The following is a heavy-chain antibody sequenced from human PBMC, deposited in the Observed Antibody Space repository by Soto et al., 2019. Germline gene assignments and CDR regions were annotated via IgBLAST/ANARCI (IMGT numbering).Heavy chain of an antibody. CDR2: INPSGGST. CDR1: GYTFTSYY. V-gene: IGHV1-46*01. CDR3: ARDQLNYYDSSGYGGPDY. J-gene: IGHJ4*02. Sequence: GASVKVSCKASGYTFTSYYMHWVRQAPGQGLEWMGIINPSGGSTSYAQKFQGRVTMTRDTSTSTVYMELSSLRSEDTAVYYCARDQLNYYDSSGYGGPDYWGQGTLVTVSS. D-gene: IGHD3-22*01.